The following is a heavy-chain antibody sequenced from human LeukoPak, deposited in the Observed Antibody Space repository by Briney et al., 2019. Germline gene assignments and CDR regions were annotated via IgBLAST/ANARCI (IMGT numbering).Heavy chain of an antibody. CDR3: ARDVGSGWYPDYFDY. D-gene: IGHD6-19*01. CDR1: GFTFSDYY. Sequence: GGSLRLSCAASGFTFSDYYISWIRQAPGKGLEWVSYISSSGSTIYYADSVKGRFTISRDNAKNSLFLQMNSLRAEDTAVYYCARDVGSGWYPDYFDYWGQGTLVTVSS. J-gene: IGHJ4*02. V-gene: IGHV3-11*04. CDR2: ISSSGSTI.